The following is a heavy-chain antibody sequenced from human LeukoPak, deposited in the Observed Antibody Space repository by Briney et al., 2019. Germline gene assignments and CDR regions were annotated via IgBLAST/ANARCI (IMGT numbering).Heavy chain of an antibody. D-gene: IGHD4-17*01. V-gene: IGHV3-23*01. CDR1: GFTFSSFA. Sequence: GGSLRLSCAASGFTFSSFAMSWVRQAPGKGLEWVSTISGSGGSTNYADSVKGRFTFSRDNSKNTLYLQMSSLRAEDTAVYYCAKDLSDYGDYIEGYWGQGTLVTVSS. CDR3: AKDLSDYGDYIEGY. J-gene: IGHJ4*02. CDR2: ISGSGGST.